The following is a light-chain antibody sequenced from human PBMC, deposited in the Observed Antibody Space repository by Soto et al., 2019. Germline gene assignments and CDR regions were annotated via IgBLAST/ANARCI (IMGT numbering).Light chain of an antibody. Sequence: DIQMTQSPSSLSASVGDRVTISCRASQGIRNDLSWYQQKPGKAPKGLIYTASTLHSGVPSRFSGSGSGTDFTLTISSLHPEDFATYYFLQYNGYPRTFGQGNKVEIK. CDR3: LQYNGYPRT. J-gene: IGKJ1*01. CDR1: QGIRND. V-gene: IGKV1-17*01. CDR2: TAS.